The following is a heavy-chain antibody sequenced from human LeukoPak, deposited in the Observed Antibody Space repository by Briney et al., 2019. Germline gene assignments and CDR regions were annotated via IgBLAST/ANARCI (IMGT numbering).Heavy chain of an antibody. D-gene: IGHD6-19*01. CDR2: IYHSGST. Sequence: SETLSLTCTVSGGSISSSSYYWGWIRQPPGKGLEWIGSIYHSGSTYYNPSLKSRVTISVDTSKNQFSLKLSSVTAADTAVYYCARVVRAVAGERAFDIWGQGTMVTVSS. V-gene: IGHV4-39*07. CDR1: GGSISSSSYY. CDR3: ARVVRAVAGERAFDI. J-gene: IGHJ3*02.